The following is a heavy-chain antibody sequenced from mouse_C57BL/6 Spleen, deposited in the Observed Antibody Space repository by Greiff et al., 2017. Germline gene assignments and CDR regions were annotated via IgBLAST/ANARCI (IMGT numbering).Heavy chain of an antibody. V-gene: IGHV1-53*01. CDR2: INPSNGGT. D-gene: IGHD1-2*01. CDR3: AREDTTAHMDE. J-gene: IGHJ4*01. CDR1: GYTFTSYW. Sequence: QVQLQQPGTELVKPGASVKLSCKASGYTFTSYWMHWVKQRPGQGLEWIGNINPSNGGTNYNEKFKSKATLTVDKSSSTAYMQLSSLTSEDSAVEDCAREDTTAHMDEGGKGNSGTVSS.